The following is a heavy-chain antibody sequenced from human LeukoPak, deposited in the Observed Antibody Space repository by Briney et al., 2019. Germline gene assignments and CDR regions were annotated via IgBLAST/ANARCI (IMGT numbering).Heavy chain of an antibody. J-gene: IGHJ4*02. D-gene: IGHD2-2*02. Sequence: ASVKVSCKASGYTFTSYDINWVRQATGQGLEWMGWMNPNSGNTGYAQKFQGRVTMTRNTSISTAYMELSSLRSEDTAVYYCARGNPDIVVVPAAIRTYYFDYWGQGTLVTVSS. CDR2: MNPNSGNT. CDR1: GYTFTSYD. V-gene: IGHV1-8*01. CDR3: ARGNPDIVVVPAAIRTYYFDY.